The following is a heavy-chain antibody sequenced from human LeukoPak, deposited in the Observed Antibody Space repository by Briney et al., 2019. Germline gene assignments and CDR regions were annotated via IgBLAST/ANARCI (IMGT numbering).Heavy chain of an antibody. J-gene: IGHJ4*02. CDR2: ISSNYIDI. CDR3: ATSRVSVTIN. V-gene: IGHV3-21*01. CDR1: GFTFSSYS. Sequence: PGGSLRLSCAASGFTFSSYSMNWVRQAPGKGLEWVSSISSNYIDIYYADSVKGRFTTSRDNAKNSLYLRMNSLRAEDTAVYYCATSRVSVTINWGQGTLVTVSS. D-gene: IGHD4-17*01.